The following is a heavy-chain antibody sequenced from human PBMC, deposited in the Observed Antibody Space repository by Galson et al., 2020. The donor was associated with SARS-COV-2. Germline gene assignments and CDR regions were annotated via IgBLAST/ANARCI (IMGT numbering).Heavy chain of an antibody. J-gene: IGHJ6*02. CDR3: ARGISVDWPYYDFYCMDV. Sequence: ASVKVSYKASGYRFTGYYLYWLRQAPGKGLECMGWNNPNTGGASYAQNFKARVRLASDMSISTAQMELRRLRSDDTAVYYCARGISVDWPYYDFYCMDVWGQGTTVTVSS. CDR2: NNPNTGGA. CDR1: GYRFTGYY. D-gene: IGHD3-9*01. V-gene: IGHV1-2*02.